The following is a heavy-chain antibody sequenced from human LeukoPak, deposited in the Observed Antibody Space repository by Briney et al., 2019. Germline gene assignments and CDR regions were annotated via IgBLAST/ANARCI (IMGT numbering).Heavy chain of an antibody. CDR2: IIPIFGTA. J-gene: IGHJ4*02. D-gene: IGHD4-23*01. Sequence: ASVKVSCKASGGTFSSYAISWVRQAPGQGLEWMGGIIPIFGTANYAQKFQGRVTITADESTSTAYMGLSSLRSEDTAVYYCARVTGYGGNYDVFDYWGQGTLVTVSS. CDR3: ARVTGYGGNYDVFDY. CDR1: GGTFSSYA. V-gene: IGHV1-69*13.